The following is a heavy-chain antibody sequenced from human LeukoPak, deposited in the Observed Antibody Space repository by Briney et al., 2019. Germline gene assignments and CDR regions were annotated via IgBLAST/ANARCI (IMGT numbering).Heavy chain of an antibody. J-gene: IGHJ1*01. CDR2: IYYSGST. V-gene: IGHV4-59*08. Sequence: SETLSLTCTVYGGSISSYYWSWIRQPPGKGLEWIGYIYYSGSTNYNPSLKSRVTISVDTSKNQFSLKLSSVTAADTAVYYCARQYDSSGYLHWGQGTLVTVSS. CDR1: GGSISSYY. CDR3: ARQYDSSGYLH. D-gene: IGHD3-22*01.